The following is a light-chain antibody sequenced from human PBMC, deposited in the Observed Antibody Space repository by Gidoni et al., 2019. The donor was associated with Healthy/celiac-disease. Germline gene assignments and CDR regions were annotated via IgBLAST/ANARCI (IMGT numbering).Light chain of an antibody. CDR2: AAS. CDR3: QHYYSYPLT. Sequence: AIRITQSPSSLSASTGDRVTITCRASQGISSYLAWYQQKPGKAPKLLIYAASTLQSGVPSRFGGSGSGTDFTLTISCLQSEDFATYYCQHYYSYPLTFGGGTKVEIK. V-gene: IGKV1-8*01. CDR1: QGISSY. J-gene: IGKJ4*01.